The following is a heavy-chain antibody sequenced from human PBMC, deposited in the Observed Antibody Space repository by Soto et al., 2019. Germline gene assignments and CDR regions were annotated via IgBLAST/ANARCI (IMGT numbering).Heavy chain of an antibody. J-gene: IGHJ2*01. CDR1: GGSISSCGYY. CDR3: ARDAFCGGDCQNWYLDL. D-gene: IGHD2-21*01. CDR2: IYYSGST. Sequence: QVQLQESGPGLVKPSQTLSLTCTVSGGSISSCGYYWSWIRQHPGKGLEWIGYIYYSGSTYYNPSIQSRVTLSGDTSKNQFSLKLSSVTAADTAVYYCARDAFCGGDCQNWYLDLWGRGTLVTVSS. V-gene: IGHV4-31*03.